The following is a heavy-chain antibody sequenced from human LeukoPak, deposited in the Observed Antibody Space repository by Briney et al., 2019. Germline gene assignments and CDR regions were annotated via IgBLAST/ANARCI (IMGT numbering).Heavy chain of an antibody. CDR2: ISGDGVST. J-gene: IGHJ4*02. CDR3: AKESGKFDY. V-gene: IGHV3-43*02. Sequence: GGSLRLSCVASGLPIADFAMHWVRQAPGKGLEWVSLISGDGVSTFYADSVKGRLSISRDNSENSLYLEMNSLRTEDAAMYYCAKESGKFDYWGQGTLVAVSS. CDR1: GLPIADFA.